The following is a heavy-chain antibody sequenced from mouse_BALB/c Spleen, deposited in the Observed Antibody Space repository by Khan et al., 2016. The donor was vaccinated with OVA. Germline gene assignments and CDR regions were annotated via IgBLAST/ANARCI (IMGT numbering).Heavy chain of an antibody. CDR1: GYTFINYW. V-gene: IGHV1-7*01. CDR2: INPSTGYT. J-gene: IGHJ2*01. D-gene: IGHD1-1*01. CDR3: ARRGLRGDFDY. Sequence: QVRLQQSGAELAKPGASVKMSCKASGYTFINYWILWVKQRPGQGLEWIGYINPSTGYTEYNQNFKDKATLTADKSSSTAYMQLSSLTSEDSAVYYCARRGLRGDFDYWGQGTTRTVSS.